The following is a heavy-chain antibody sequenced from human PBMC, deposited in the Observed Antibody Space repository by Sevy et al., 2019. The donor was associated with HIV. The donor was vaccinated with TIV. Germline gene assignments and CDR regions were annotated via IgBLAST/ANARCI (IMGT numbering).Heavy chain of an antibody. CDR3: ARVFHPENYYYGSGSYYYYYGMDV. V-gene: IGHV3-21*01. CDR2: ISSSSSYI. J-gene: IGHJ6*02. CDR1: GFTFSSYS. D-gene: IGHD3-10*01. Sequence: GGSLRLSCAASGFTFSSYSMNWVRQAPGKGLEWVSSISSSSSYIYYADSVKGRFTISRDNAKNSLYLQMNSLRAEDTAVYYRARVFHPENYYYGSGSYYYYYGMDVWGQGTTVTVSS.